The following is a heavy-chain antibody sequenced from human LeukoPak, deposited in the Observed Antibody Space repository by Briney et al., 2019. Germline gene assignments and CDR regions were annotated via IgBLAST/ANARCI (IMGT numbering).Heavy chain of an antibody. J-gene: IGHJ4*02. CDR2: IFSGGST. D-gene: IGHD6-13*01. V-gene: IGHV3-53*01. CDR3: AKDPTEATYSSSWDDY. Sequence: GGSLRLSCAASGFTVSSHHMSWVRQAPGKGLEWVSAIFSGGSTYYADSVKGRFTISRDNSKNTLYLQMNSLRAEDTAVYYCAKDPTEATYSSSWDDYWGQGTLVTVSS. CDR1: GFTVSSHH.